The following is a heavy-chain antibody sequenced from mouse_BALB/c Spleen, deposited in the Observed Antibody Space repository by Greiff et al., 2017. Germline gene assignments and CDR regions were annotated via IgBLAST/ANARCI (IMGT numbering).Heavy chain of an antibody. CDR3: VRDPLDGYYAMDY. CDR1: GFSLTSYD. J-gene: IGHJ4*01. Sequence: QVQLQQSGPGLVAPSQSLSITCTVSGFSLTSYDISWIRQPPGKGLEWLGVIWTGVGTNYNSAFMSRLSISKDNSKSQVFLKMNSLQTDDTAIYYCVRDPLDGYYAMDYWGQGTSVTVSS. V-gene: IGHV2-9-2*01. CDR2: IWTGVGT. D-gene: IGHD2-3*01.